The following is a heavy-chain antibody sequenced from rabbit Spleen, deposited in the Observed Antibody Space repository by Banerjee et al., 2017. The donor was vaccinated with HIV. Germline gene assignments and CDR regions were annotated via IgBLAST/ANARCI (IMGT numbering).Heavy chain of an antibody. D-gene: IGHD6-1*01. J-gene: IGHJ6*01. CDR1: GFSFSSSSY. CDR3: TRRYPDYGYAMDL. CDR2: IYISSGST. Sequence: QSLEESGGDLVKPGASLTLTCTASGFSFSSSSYMCWVRQAPGKGLEWIACIYISSGSTYYASWAKGRFTISKTSSTTVTLQMTSLTAADTATYFCTRRYPDYGYAMDLWGPGTLVTVS. V-gene: IGHV1S40*01.